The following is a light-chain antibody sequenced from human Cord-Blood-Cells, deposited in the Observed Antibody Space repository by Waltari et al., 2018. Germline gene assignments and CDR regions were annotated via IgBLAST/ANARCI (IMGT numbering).Light chain of an antibody. V-gene: IGLV3-19*01. Sequence: SSELTQDPAVSVALGQTARLTCQGDSLRRYYASWYQQKPGQAPVLVIYGKNNRPSGIPDRFSGSSSGNTASLTITGAQAEDEADYYCNSRDSSGNHVVFGGGTKLTVL. CDR1: SLRRYY. CDR3: NSRDSSGNHVV. J-gene: IGLJ2*01. CDR2: GKN.